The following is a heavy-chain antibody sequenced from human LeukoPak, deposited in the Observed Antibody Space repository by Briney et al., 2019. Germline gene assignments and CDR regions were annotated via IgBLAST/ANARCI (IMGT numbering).Heavy chain of an antibody. CDR3: ARDWQERKQQLGY. Sequence: PGGSLRLSCVGSGFTFSTYWMSWVRQAPGKGLEWVAHIKQDGSERYFVDPVKGRFTISRDNAKNSVFLEMNRLRAEDTAVYYCARDWQERKQQLGYWGQEPWSPSPQ. J-gene: IGHJ4*01. V-gene: IGHV3-7*01. CDR2: IKQDGSER. CDR1: GFTFSTYW. D-gene: IGHD6-13*01.